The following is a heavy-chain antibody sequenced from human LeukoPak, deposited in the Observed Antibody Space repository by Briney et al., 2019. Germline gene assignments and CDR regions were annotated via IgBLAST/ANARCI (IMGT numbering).Heavy chain of an antibody. D-gene: IGHD6-13*01. V-gene: IGHV1-69*05. CDR1: GGTFSSYA. Sequence: SVKVSCKASGGTFSSYAISWVRQAPGQGLEWMGRIIPTFGTANYAQKFQGRVTITTDESTSTAYMELSSLRSEDTAVYYCASQLLAAHWFDPWGQGTLVSVSP. J-gene: IGHJ5*02. CDR3: ASQLLAAHWFDP. CDR2: IIPTFGTA.